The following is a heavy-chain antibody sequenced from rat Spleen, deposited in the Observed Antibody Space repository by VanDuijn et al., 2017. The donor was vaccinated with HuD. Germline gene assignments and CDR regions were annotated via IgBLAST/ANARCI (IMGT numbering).Heavy chain of an antibody. V-gene: IGHV5-25*01. D-gene: IGHD1-6*01. CDR2: ISPSGGAT. J-gene: IGHJ2*01. CDR1: GFTFSDYY. Sequence: EVQLVESGGGLVQPGRSLKLSCAASGFTFSDYYMAWVRQAPTKGLEWVTSISPSGGATYYQDSVKGRFTVSRDNAKNTLYLQLDSLRSEDTATYYCARRHYGYTDYFDYWGQGVMVTVSS. CDR3: ARRHYGYTDYFDY.